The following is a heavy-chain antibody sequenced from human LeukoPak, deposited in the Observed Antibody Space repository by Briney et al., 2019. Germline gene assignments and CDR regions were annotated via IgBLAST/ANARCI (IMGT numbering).Heavy chain of an antibody. CDR2: ISAYNGNT. D-gene: IGHD3-10*01. CDR1: GYTFSNYG. J-gene: IGHJ3*02. Sequence: ASVKVSCKASGYTFSNYGISWVRQAPGQRLEWMGWISAYNGNTNYAQKFQGRVTMITDTSTSTAYMELRSLRSDDTAVYYCARDGFFGSGIVGAFDIWGQGTLVTVSS. V-gene: IGHV1-18*01. CDR3: ARDGFFGSGIVGAFDI.